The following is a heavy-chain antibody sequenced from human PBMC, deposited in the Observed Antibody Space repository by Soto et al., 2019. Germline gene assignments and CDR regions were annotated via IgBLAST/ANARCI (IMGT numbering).Heavy chain of an antibody. J-gene: IGHJ4*02. CDR3: ARVVVAATNFDY. V-gene: IGHV4-4*02. Sequence: SETLSLTCAVSGGSISSSNWWSWVRQPPGKGLEWIGEIYHNGSTNYNPSLKSRVTISVDKSKNQFSLKLSSVTAADTAVYYCARVVVAATNFDYWGQGTLVTVSS. CDR1: GGSISSSNW. D-gene: IGHD2-15*01. CDR2: IYHNGST.